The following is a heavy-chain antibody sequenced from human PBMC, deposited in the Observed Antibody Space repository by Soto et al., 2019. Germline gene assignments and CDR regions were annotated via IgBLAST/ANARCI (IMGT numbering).Heavy chain of an antibody. J-gene: IGHJ5*02. CDR3: AKVSSGWYHNPNWFDP. D-gene: IGHD6-19*01. CDR2: INPSGGST. CDR1: GYTFTSYY. Sequence: GASVKVSCKASGYTFTSYYMHWVRQAPGQGLEWMGIINPSGGSTSYAQKFQGRVTMTRDTSTSTVYMELSSLRSEDTAVYYCAKVSSGWYHNPNWFDPWGQGTLVTVSS. V-gene: IGHV1-46*01.